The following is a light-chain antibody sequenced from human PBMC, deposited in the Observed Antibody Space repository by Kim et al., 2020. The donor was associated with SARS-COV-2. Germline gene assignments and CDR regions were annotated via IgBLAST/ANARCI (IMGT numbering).Light chain of an antibody. V-gene: IGLV2-14*03. CDR2: DVS. CDR1: SSDVGGYNY. CDR3: SSYTGSSTWV. J-gene: IGLJ3*02. Sequence: GHSSTSSSTGTSSDVGGYNYVSWDQHHPGKAPKLMIYDVSDRPSGVSNRVSGSKSGNTASLTISGLQAEDEADYYCSSYTGSSTWVFGGGTQLTVL.